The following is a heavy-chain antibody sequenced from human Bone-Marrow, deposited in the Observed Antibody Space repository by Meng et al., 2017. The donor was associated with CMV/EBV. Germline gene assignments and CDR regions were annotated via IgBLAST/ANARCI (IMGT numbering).Heavy chain of an antibody. CDR3: ARLGGSYYLHFDY. J-gene: IGHJ4*02. CDR1: GYSFTSYW. D-gene: IGHD1-26*01. V-gene: IGHV5-51*01. Sequence: GGSLRLSCKGSGYSFTSYWIGWVRQMPGKGLEWMGIIYPGDSDTRYSPSFQGQVTISADKSISTAYLQWSSLKASDTAMYYCARLGGSYYLHFDYWGQGTLVTVSS. CDR2: IYPGDSDT.